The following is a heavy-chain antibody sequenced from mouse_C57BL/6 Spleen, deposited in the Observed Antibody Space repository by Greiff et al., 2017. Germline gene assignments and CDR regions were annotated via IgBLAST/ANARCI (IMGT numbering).Heavy chain of an antibody. CDR1: GFSLTSYA. Sequence: VKLQESGPGLVAPSQSLSITCTVSGFSLTSYAISWVRQPPGKGLEWLGVIWPGGGTNYNSALKSRLSISKDNSKSQVFLKMNSLQTDDTARYYCARYGSSSYYFDYWGQGTTLTVSS. V-gene: IGHV2-9-1*01. D-gene: IGHD1-1*01. CDR2: IWPGGGT. J-gene: IGHJ2*01. CDR3: ARYGSSSYYFDY.